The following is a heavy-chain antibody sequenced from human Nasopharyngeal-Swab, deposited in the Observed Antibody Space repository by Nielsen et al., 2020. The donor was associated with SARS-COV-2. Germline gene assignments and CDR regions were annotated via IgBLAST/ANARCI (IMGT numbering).Heavy chain of an antibody. CDR2: INHSGST. V-gene: IGHV4-34*01. Sequence: WIRQPPGKGLEWIGEINHSGSTNYNPSLKSRVTISVDTSKNQFSLKLSSLTAADTAVYYCARIEDCSSTSCYDYFDYWGQGTLVTVSS. D-gene: IGHD2-2*01. J-gene: IGHJ4*02. CDR3: ARIEDCSSTSCYDYFDY.